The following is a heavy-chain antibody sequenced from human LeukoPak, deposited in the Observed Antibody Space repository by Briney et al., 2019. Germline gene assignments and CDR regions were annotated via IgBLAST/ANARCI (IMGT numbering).Heavy chain of an antibody. CDR3: ASRDANTAAGFDI. J-gene: IGHJ3*02. CDR2: INHSGST. V-gene: IGHV4-34*01. CDR1: GGSFSGYY. Sequence: SETLSLTCAVYGGSFSGYYWSWIRQPPGKGLEWIGEINHSGSTNYNPSLKSRVTISVDTSKNQFSLKLSSVTAADTAVYYCASRDANTAAGFDIWGQGTMLTVSS. D-gene: IGHD6-13*01.